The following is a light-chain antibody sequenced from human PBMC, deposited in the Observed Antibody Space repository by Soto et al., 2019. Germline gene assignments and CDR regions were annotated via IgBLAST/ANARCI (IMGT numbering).Light chain of an antibody. V-gene: IGKV4-1*01. CDR3: QQYESTPPT. J-gene: IGKJ2*01. CDR2: WAS. Sequence: DIVMTQSPDSLAVSLGERATINCKSSQSVLYSSNNKNYLAWYQQRPGQPPKLLIYWASTRESGVPDRFSGSGCGTDFTLTITSLQAEDVAVYYCQQYESTPPTFGQGTKVESK. CDR1: QSVLYSSNNKNY.